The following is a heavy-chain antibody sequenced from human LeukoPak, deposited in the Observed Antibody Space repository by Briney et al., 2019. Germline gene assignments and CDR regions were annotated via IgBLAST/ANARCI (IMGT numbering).Heavy chain of an antibody. J-gene: IGHJ5*02. D-gene: IGHD2-2*01. CDR2: INPNSGGT. V-gene: IGHV1-2*02. Sequence: ASVKVSCKASGYTFTGYYMHWVRQAPGQGLEWMGWINPNSGGTNYAQKFQGRVTMTRDTSISTAYMELSRLRSDDTAVYYCARESLYCSSTSCGRNWFDPWGQGTLVTVSS. CDR1: GYTFTGYY. CDR3: ARESLYCSSTSCGRNWFDP.